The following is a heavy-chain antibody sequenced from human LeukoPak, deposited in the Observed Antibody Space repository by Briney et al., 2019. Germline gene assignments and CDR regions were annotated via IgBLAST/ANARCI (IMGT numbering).Heavy chain of an antibody. D-gene: IGHD6-13*01. V-gene: IGHV1-2*02. CDR1: GYTFTGYF. CDR3: ARVPVYSSSWYEGYYYYYMDV. J-gene: IGHJ6*03. Sequence: GASVKVSCKASGYTFTGYFMHWVRQAPGQGLEWMGWINPNSGGTNYAQKLQGRVTMTTDTSTSTAYMELRSLRSDDTAVYYCARVPVYSSSWYEGYYYYYMDVWGKGTTVTISS. CDR2: INPNSGGT.